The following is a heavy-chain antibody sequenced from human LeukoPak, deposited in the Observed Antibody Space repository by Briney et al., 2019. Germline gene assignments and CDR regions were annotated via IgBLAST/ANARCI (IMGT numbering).Heavy chain of an antibody. CDR3: AKIKSDSIGWYEFDG. J-gene: IGHJ4*02. V-gene: IGHV3-48*04. Sequence: GGSLRLSCAASGFTFSTYIMSWVRQAPGKGLEWVAYISSDSSKKFYADSVKGRFTTSRDNAKNPVYLQMNSLRTEDTAVYYCAKIKSDSIGWYEFDGWGQGTLVTVSS. D-gene: IGHD6-19*01. CDR2: ISSDSSKK. CDR1: GFTFSTYI.